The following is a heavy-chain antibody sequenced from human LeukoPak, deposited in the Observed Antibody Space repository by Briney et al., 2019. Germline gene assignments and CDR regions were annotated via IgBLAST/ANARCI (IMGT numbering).Heavy chain of an antibody. D-gene: IGHD3-3*01. J-gene: IGHJ4*02. Sequence: SETLSLTCTVSGGSISSSSYYWGWIRQPPGKGLEWIGSIYYSGSTYYNPSLKSRVTISVDTSKNQFSLKLSSVTAADTAVYYCARDHKGLDDFPLSYYFGYWGQGTLVTVSS. CDR2: IYYSGST. CDR3: ARDHKGLDDFPLSYYFGY. CDR1: GGSISSSSYY. V-gene: IGHV4-39*07.